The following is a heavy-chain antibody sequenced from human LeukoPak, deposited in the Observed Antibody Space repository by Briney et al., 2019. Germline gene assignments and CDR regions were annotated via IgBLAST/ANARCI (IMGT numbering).Heavy chain of an antibody. Sequence: ASVKVSCKASGYTFTSYDINWVRQATGQGLEWMGWMNPNSGNTGYAQKFQGRVTITRNTSISTAYMELSSLRSEDTAVYYCARGPRALLRFLEWSSDGNWFDPWGQGTLVTVSS. CDR3: ARGPRALLRFLEWSSDGNWFDP. CDR2: MNPNSGNT. J-gene: IGHJ5*02. V-gene: IGHV1-8*03. D-gene: IGHD3-3*01. CDR1: GYTFTSYD.